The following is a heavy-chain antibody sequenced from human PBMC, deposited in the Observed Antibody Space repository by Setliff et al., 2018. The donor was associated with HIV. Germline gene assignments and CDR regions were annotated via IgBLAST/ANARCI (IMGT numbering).Heavy chain of an antibody. J-gene: IGHJ3*02. CDR3: AKVLVFGIDVFDI. Sequence: GGSLRLSCAASGFTFRNYGIHWVRQAPGKGLEWVAFIRYDGSNKYYADSVKGRFTISKDNSKNTLYLQMSSLRDEDTAVYYCAKVLVFGIDVFDIWGQGTMVTVSS. D-gene: IGHD3-10*02. V-gene: IGHV3-30*02. CDR2: IRYDGSNK. CDR1: GFTFRNYG.